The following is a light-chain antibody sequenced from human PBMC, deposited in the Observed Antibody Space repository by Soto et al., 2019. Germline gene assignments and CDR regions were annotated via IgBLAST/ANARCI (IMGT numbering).Light chain of an antibody. CDR1: SSDVGGYNY. V-gene: IGLV2-14*01. Sequence: QSALTQPASVSGSPGQSLTMSCTGTSSDVGGYNYVSWYQQHPGKAPKLMIYDVSNRPSGVSNRFSGSKSGNTASLTISGLQAEDEADYFCSSYTTSSTLGFGGGTKRTVL. CDR2: DVS. J-gene: IGLJ2*01. CDR3: SSYTTSSTLG.